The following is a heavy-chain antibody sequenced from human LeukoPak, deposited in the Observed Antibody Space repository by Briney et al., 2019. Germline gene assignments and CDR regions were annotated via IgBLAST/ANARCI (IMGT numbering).Heavy chain of an antibody. CDR3: ARGRGGYNSFDY. D-gene: IGHD5-24*01. V-gene: IGHV4-34*01. J-gene: IGHJ4*02. Sequence: SETLSLTCAVYGGSFSGYYWSWIRQPAGKGLEWIGEINHSGSTNYNPSLKSRVTISVDTSKNQFSLKLSSVTAADTAVYYCARGRGGYNSFDYWGQGTLVTVSS. CDR1: GGSFSGYY. CDR2: INHSGST.